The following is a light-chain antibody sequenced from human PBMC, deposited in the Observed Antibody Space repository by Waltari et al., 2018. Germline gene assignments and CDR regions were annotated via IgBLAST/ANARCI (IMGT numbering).Light chain of an antibody. CDR3: QQYNNWPPGT. CDR1: QSISSN. Sequence: EIVMTQSPATLSVSPGERATLSCRASQSISSNLAWYQQKPGQAPRLLIYGASIRATGIPARFSGSGSGTEFTLTISILQSEDCAVYFCQQYNNWPPGTFGQGTKVEIK. CDR2: GAS. J-gene: IGKJ1*01. V-gene: IGKV3D-15*03.